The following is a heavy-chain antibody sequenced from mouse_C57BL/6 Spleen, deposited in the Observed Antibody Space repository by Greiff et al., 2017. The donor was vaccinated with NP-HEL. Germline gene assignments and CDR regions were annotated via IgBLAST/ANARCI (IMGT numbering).Heavy chain of an antibody. CDR3: ARHEVYDGYYEIYFDY. CDR2: FYPGSGSI. Sequence: QVQLQQSGAELVKPGASVKLSCKASGYTFTEYTIHWVKQRSGQGLEWIGWFYPGSGSIKYNEKFKDKATLTADKSSSTVYMELSRLTSEDSAVYFCARHEVYDGYYEIYFDYWGQGTTLTVSS. J-gene: IGHJ2*01. D-gene: IGHD2-3*01. V-gene: IGHV1-62-2*01. CDR1: GYTFTEYT.